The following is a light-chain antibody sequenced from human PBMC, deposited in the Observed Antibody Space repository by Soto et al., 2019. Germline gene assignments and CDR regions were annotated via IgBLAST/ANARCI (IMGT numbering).Light chain of an antibody. Sequence: DIQMTQSPSTLSASVGDRVTITCWASQSVSIWLAWYQQKPGKAPKLLIYKASSLKSGVPSRFSGSGSGTEFTLTISSLQPDDFATYYCQQYNSYWTFGQGTKVEMK. CDR3: QQYNSYWT. V-gene: IGKV1-5*03. CDR1: QSVSIW. CDR2: KAS. J-gene: IGKJ1*01.